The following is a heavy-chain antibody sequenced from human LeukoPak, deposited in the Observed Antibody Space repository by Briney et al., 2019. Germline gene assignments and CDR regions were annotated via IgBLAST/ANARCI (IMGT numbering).Heavy chain of an antibody. D-gene: IGHD4-17*01. J-gene: IGHJ4*02. V-gene: IGHV3-23*01. CDR1: GFTFSSYA. Sequence: GGSLRLSCTASGFTFSSYAMNWVRQAPGKGLEWFSGIGAGGTITYYADSVKGRFTISRDNSRNTLYLQMNSLRADDTAVYYCAKDLDYATSGYYFNYWGQGTLVTVSS. CDR3: AKDLDYATSGYYFNY. CDR2: IGAGGTIT.